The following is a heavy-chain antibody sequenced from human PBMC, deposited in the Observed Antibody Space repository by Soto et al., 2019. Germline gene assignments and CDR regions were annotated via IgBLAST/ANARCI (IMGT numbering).Heavy chain of an antibody. CDR2: IYYLGRT. CDR1: DSISTYY. D-gene: IGHD1-26*01. V-gene: IGHV4-59*01. J-gene: IGHJ4*02. Sequence: PSETLSLTCTVDSISTYYWNWIRQTPGKGLEWIGYIYYLGRTNYNRSLKSRVTISIDMSKNQFSLRLNSVTAADTAVYYCARDPVGATQFDYWGQGALVSFSS. CDR3: ARDPVGATQFDY.